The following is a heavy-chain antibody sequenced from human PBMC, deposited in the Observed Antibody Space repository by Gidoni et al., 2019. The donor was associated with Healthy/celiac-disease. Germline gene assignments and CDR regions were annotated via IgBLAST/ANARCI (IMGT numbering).Heavy chain of an antibody. CDR1: GFTFDDYA. J-gene: IGHJ4*02. CDR3: AKATDLPDV. Sequence: EVQLVESGGGLVQPGRSLRLSCAASGFTFDDYAMHWVRQAPGKGLEWVSGISWNSGSIGYADSVKGRFTISRDNAKNSLYLQMNSLRAEDTALYYCAKATDLPDVWGQGTLVTVSS. CDR2: ISWNSGSI. V-gene: IGHV3-9*01.